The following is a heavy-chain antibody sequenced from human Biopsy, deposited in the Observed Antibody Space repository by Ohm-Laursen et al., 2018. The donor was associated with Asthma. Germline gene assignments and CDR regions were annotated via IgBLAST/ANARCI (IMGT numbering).Heavy chain of an antibody. CDR1: GYTFNSAY. V-gene: IGHV1-18*01. CDR2: ISVYNGNT. CDR3: ARAVDYSHYYGIDV. J-gene: IGHJ6*02. Sequence: ASVTHSCQTSGYTFNSAYITWVRQAPGQGLEWMGWISVYNGNTKVAQKLQDRVTMNTDTSTSTAYMELRSLRSDDTAVYFCARAVDYSHYYGIDVWGQGTTVTVS. D-gene: IGHD3-10*01.